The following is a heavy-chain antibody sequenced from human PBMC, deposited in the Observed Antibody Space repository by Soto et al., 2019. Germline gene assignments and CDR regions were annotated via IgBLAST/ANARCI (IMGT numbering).Heavy chain of an antibody. Sequence: WIWIRKPPGQGPEWIGCIYYRGTTNYNASFNSRVTISVDTSKNQFSLKLTSVTTADTAVYYCARGGGSPDHDHEFDYWGQGILVTVSS. V-gene: IGHV4-59*01. CDR2: IYYRGTT. J-gene: IGHJ4*02. CDR3: ARGGGSPDHDHEFDY. D-gene: IGHD6-19*01.